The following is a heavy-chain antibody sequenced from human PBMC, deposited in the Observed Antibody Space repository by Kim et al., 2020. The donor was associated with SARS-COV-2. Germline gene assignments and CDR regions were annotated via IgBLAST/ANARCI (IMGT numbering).Heavy chain of an antibody. J-gene: IGHJ4*02. Sequence: GGSLRLSCAASGFTFRNYNMNWVRQAPGKGLEWVSSIGRSGDYIYYADSVKGRFTISRDDAKNSLYLQMNSLRAEDTAVYYCARDLQGFCSGGSCYYFDSWGKGTLVTVSS. CDR3: ARDLQGFCSGGSCYYFDS. CDR1: GFTFRNYN. D-gene: IGHD2-15*01. V-gene: IGHV3-21*01. CDR2: IGRSGDYI.